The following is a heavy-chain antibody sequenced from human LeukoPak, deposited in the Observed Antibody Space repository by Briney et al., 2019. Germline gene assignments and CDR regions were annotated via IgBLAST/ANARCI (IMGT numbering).Heavy chain of an antibody. CDR2: ISSSGSTI. J-gene: IGHJ6*02. V-gene: IGHV3-11*01. Sequence: GGSLRLSCAASGFTFSDYYMSWIRQAPGKGREWGSYISSSGSTIYYAASVKGRFTISRDNAKNSLYLQMNSLRAEDTAVYYCARVTEGIQLWLDPTNGMDVWGQGTTVTVSS. D-gene: IGHD5-18*01. CDR3: ARVTEGIQLWLDPTNGMDV. CDR1: GFTFSDYY.